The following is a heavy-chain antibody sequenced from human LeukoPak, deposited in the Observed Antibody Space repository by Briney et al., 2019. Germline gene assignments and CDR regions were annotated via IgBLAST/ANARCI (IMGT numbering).Heavy chain of an antibody. Sequence: GVSVKVSCKASGGTFSSYAINWVRQAPGQGLEWMGGIIPMFGTASYAQKFQGRVTITADESTSTAYMELSSLRSEDTAVYYCARRNYDFWSGYLDNWFDPWGQGTLVTVSS. D-gene: IGHD3-3*01. V-gene: IGHV1-69*01. CDR3: ARRNYDFWSGYLDNWFDP. CDR2: IIPMFGTA. J-gene: IGHJ5*02. CDR1: GGTFSSYA.